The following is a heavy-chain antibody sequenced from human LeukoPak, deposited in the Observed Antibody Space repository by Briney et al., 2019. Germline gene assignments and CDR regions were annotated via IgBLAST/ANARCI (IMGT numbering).Heavy chain of an antibody. J-gene: IGHJ4*02. V-gene: IGHV3-7*03. Sequence: PGGSLRLSCTASGLTLSNYWMIWVRQAPGKGLQWVANIKEDGTETYYVDSVKGRFTISRDNAKNSLYLQMNSLRVEDTAVYYCAKEGRSLQTYWGQGTLVTVSS. CDR2: IKEDGTET. CDR1: GLTLSNYW. D-gene: IGHD5-24*01. CDR3: AKEGRSLQTY.